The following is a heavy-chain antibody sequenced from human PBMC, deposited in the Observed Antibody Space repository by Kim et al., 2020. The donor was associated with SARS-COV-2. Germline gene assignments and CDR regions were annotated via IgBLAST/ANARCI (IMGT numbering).Heavy chain of an antibody. CDR1: GYTFTSYY. V-gene: IGHV1-46*01. CDR3: ARNEAAAGVYYYYYGMDV. CDR2: INPSGGST. J-gene: IGHJ6*02. Sequence: ASVKVSCKASGYTFTSYYMHWVRQAPGQGLEWMGIINPSGGSTSYAQKFQGRVTMTRDTSTSTVYMELSSLRSEDTAVYYCARNEAAAGVYYYYYGMDVWGQGTTVTVSS. D-gene: IGHD6-13*01.